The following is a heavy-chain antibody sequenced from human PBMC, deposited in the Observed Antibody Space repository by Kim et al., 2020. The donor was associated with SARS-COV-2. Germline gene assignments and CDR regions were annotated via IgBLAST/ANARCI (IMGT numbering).Heavy chain of an antibody. CDR3: SRHSGKHGDRRFDK. V-gene: IGHV3-73*01. CDR1: GFTFSAYA. Sequence: GGSLRLSCAASGFTFSAYAMHWVRQASGKGLEWVGSIRSKPNNYATSYAASVTGRFTISRDDSTNTVYLQMDSLKTDDTAVYFCSRHSGKHGDRRFDKWAQGTLDSLSS. J-gene: IGHJ4*02. D-gene: IGHD4-17*01. CDR2: IRSKPNNYAT.